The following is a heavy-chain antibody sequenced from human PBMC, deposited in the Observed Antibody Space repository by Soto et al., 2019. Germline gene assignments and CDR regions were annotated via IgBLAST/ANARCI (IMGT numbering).Heavy chain of an antibody. J-gene: IGHJ4*01. V-gene: IGHV3-9*01. CDR2: ITWNSGKI. Sequence: AGGSLRLSCTASGFTFDDYAMHWVRQGPGRGLEWVSGITWNSGKIAYADSVKGRFTIARDDDNNSLYLQMNSLRPEDTALYYCVKDSYADFHRVLSTAEYFFDYWGHGTLVTVYS. D-gene: IGHD2-15*01. CDR3: VKDSYADFHRVLSTAEYFFDY. CDR1: GFTFDDYA.